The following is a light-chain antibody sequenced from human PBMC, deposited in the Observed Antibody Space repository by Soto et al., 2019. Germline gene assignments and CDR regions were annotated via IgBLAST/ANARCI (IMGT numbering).Light chain of an antibody. CDR3: QQYGSSPLT. V-gene: IGKV3-20*01. Sequence: EIVLAQSPGTLSLSPGQRATLSCRASQSVSRDYVAWYQHKPGQAPRLLIYAASSRPSGIPDRFGGSGSGTDFPRTISRLEPEDFALYYCQQYGSSPLTFGGGTRVEFK. CDR1: QSVSRDY. J-gene: IGKJ4*01. CDR2: AAS.